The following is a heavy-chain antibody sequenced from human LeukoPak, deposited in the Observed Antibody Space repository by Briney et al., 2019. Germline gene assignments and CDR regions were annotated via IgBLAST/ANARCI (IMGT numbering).Heavy chain of an antibody. V-gene: IGHV3-7*01. D-gene: IGHD2-2*01. J-gene: IGHJ4*02. CDR3: ARHQRYFDS. CDR1: GFTFSNYW. Sequence: GGSLRLSCAASGFTFSNYWMSWVRQAPGKGLEWVAIIKQDGSEKYSVDSVKGRFIISRDNAKNSLYLQMNRLRVEDTAVYYCARHQRYFDSWGQGTLVTVSS. CDR2: IKQDGSEK.